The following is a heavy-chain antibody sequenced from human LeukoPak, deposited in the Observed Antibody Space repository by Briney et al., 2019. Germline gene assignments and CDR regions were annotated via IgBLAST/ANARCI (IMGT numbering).Heavy chain of an antibody. CDR1: GFTFSSFG. V-gene: IGHV3-30*18. J-gene: IGHJ4*02. D-gene: IGHD1-26*01. CDR3: AKDPHRSAVGPIDY. CDR2: ISYDGSNK. Sequence: PGRSLRLSCAASGFTFSSFGMHWVRQAPGKGLEWVAVISYDGSNKYYADSVKGRFTISRDNSKNTLYLQMNSLRAEDTAVYYCAKDPHRSAVGPIDYWGQGTLVTVFS.